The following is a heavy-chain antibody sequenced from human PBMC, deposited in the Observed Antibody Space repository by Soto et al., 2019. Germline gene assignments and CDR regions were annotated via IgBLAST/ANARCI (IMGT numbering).Heavy chain of an antibody. CDR3: ARDLCSSTSCSNYYYYGMDV. V-gene: IGHV4-59*01. J-gene: IGHJ6*02. D-gene: IGHD2-2*01. CDR2: IYYSGST. CDR1: GGSISSYY. Sequence: SETLSLTCTVSGGSISSYYWSWIRQPPGKGLEWIGYIYYSGSTNYNPSLKSRVAISVDTSKNQFSLKLSSVTAADTAVYYCARDLCSSTSCSNYYYYGMDVWGQGTTVTVSS.